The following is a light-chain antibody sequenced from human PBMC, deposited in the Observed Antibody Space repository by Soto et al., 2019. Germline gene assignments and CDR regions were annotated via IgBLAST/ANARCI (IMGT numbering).Light chain of an antibody. CDR1: QIVGTR. J-gene: IGKJ5*01. CDR2: GAS. CDR3: QHYQVGQPIA. V-gene: IGKV3-20*01. Sequence: IVLTQSPDTLSFSPGERATLSCRASQIVGTRLAWYQHKTGQAPSLLMSGASSRATGIPDRFSGSGSETDFTLTIRRLEPEDFALYYCQHYQVGQPIAFGRGTRLAIK.